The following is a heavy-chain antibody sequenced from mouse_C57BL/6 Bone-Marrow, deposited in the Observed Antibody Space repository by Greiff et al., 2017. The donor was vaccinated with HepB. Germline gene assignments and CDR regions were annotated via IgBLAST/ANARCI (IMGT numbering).Heavy chain of an antibody. D-gene: IGHD1-1*01. J-gene: IGHJ2*01. Sequence: EVKLVESGGGLVQPGGSLSLSCAASGFTFTDYYMSWVRQPPGKALEWLGFIRNKANGYTTEYSASVKGRFTISRDNSQSILYLQMNALRAEDSATYYCARSSSPTVVAYYFDDWGQGTTLTVSS. CDR3: ARSSSPTVVAYYFDD. CDR2: IRNKANGYTT. CDR1: GFTFTDYY. V-gene: IGHV7-3*01.